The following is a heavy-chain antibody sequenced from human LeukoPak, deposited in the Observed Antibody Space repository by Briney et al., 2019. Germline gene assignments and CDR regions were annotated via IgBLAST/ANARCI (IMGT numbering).Heavy chain of an antibody. CDR2: IYYSRST. J-gene: IGHJ4*02. CDR1: GGSISSGDYY. CDR3: ARDPAPGRYYFDY. D-gene: IGHD3-10*01. V-gene: IGHV4-30-4*08. Sequence: PSETLSLICTVSGGSISSGDYYWSWIRQPPGKGLEWIGYIYYSRSTYYSPCLKSRVTITVDTTKTQSSLKLSSVTAADTAVYYCARDPAPGRYYFDYWGQGTLVTVSS.